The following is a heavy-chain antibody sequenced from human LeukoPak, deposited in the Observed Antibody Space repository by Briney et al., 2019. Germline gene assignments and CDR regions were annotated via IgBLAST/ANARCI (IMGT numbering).Heavy chain of an antibody. Sequence: PGGSLRLSCAASGFNFRSYWMSWVRQAPGKGLEWVANIKPDGSDKKYVDSVKGRFTISRDNAENSLFLQMNSLRAEATPVYYCARDALGRQSEYNWFDPWGQGTLVTVSS. CDR2: IKPDGSDK. D-gene: IGHD7-27*01. CDR3: ARDALGRQSEYNWFDP. CDR1: GFNFRSYW. J-gene: IGHJ5*02. V-gene: IGHV3-7*01.